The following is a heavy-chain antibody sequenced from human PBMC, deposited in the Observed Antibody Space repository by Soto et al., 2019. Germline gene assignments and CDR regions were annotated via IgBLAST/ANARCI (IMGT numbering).Heavy chain of an antibody. CDR2: ISYDGSNK. CDR1: GFTFSSYA. Sequence: PGGSLRLSCAASGFTFSSYAMHWVRQAPGKGLEWVAVISYDGSNKYYADSVKGRFTISRDNSKNTLYLQMNSLRAEDTAVYYCARPLAYYDFWSGLSSGGMDVWGQGTTVTVSS. D-gene: IGHD3-3*01. J-gene: IGHJ6*02. V-gene: IGHV3-30-3*01. CDR3: ARPLAYYDFWSGLSSGGMDV.